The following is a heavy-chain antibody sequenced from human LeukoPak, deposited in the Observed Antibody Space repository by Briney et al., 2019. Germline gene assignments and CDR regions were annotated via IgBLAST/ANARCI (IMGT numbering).Heavy chain of an antibody. J-gene: IGHJ4*02. CDR2: ISGSGGST. V-gene: IGHV3-23*01. CDR3: AAKYNFDY. D-gene: IGHD4/OR15-4a*01. CDR1: GLTFSSHA. Sequence: GGSLRLSCAASGLTFSSHAMSWVRQAPGKGLEWVSTISGSGGSTYYADSVKGRFTISRDNSKDTLYLQMNSLRAEDTAIYYCAAKYNFDYWSQGALVTVSS.